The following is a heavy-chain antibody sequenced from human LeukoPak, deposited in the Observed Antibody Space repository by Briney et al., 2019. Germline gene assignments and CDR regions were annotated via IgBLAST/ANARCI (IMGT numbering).Heavy chain of an antibody. CDR1: GYTFTGYH. CDR2: INPNSGGT. CDR3: ARDSRLYSGSYWRWFDP. J-gene: IGHJ5*02. V-gene: IGHV1-2*02. D-gene: IGHD1-26*01. Sequence: ASVKVSCKASGYTFTGYHMHWVRQAPGQGLGWMGWINPNSGGTNYAQKFQGRVTMTRDTSISTAYMELSRLRSDDTAVYYCARDSRLYSGSYWRWFDPWGQGTLVTVSS.